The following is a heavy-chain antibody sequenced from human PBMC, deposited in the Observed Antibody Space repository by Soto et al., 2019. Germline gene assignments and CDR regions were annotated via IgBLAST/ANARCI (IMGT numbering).Heavy chain of an antibody. J-gene: IGHJ3*02. V-gene: IGHV2-5*01. D-gene: IGHD3-10*01. CDR1: GFSLSTSGVG. CDR2: IYWNDDK. CDR3: AQMLSLRFGELWNAFDI. Sequence: SGPTLVNPTQTLTLACTFSGFSLSTSGVGVGWIRQPPGKALEWLALIYWNDDKRYSPSLKSRLTITKDTSKNQVVLTMTNMDPVDTATHYCAQMLSLRFGELWNAFDIWGQGTMVTVSS.